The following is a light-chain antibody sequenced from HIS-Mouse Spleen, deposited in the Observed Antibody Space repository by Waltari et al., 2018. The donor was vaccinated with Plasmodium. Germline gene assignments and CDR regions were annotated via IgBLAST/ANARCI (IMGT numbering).Light chain of an antibody. CDR1: CSDVGGYNY. Sequence: QSALTQPRPVSGAPGQSVTISCTGTCSDVGGYNYVSWYQQHPGKAPKLMIYDFSKRPSGVPDRFSGSKSGHTASLTISGLQADDEADYYCCSYAGSYTLVFGGGTKLTVL. CDR2: DFS. CDR3: CSYAGSYTLV. V-gene: IGLV2-11*01. J-gene: IGLJ2*01.